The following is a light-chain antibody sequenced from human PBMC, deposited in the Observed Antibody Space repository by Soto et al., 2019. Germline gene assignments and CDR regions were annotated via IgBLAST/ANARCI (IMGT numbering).Light chain of an antibody. CDR1: QSISSSY. CDR3: QQRSNWPPLLT. J-gene: IGKJ4*01. Sequence: EIVLTQSPGTLSVSPGERVTLSCGASQSISSSYLAWYQQRPGQAPRLLIFGASYRATGIPDRFSGSGSGTDFTLTISSLETEDFAVYYCQQRSNWPPLLTFGGGTKVDIK. V-gene: IGKV3D-20*02. CDR2: GAS.